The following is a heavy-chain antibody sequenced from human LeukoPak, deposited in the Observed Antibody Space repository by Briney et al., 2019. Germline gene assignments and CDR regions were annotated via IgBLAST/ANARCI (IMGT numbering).Heavy chain of an antibody. Sequence: SVKVSCKASGGTFSSYAISWVRQAPGQGLEWMGGIIPIFGTANYAQKFQGRVTITADESTSTAYMELSSLRSEDTAVYYCAREGRSTGGSYYGFDYWGQGTLVTVSS. D-gene: IGHD1-26*01. CDR1: GGTFSSYA. CDR3: AREGRSTGGSYYGFDY. CDR2: IIPIFGTA. J-gene: IGHJ4*02. V-gene: IGHV1-69*13.